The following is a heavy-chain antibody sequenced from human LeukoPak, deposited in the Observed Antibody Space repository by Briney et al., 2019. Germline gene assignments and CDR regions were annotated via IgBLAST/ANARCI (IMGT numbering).Heavy chain of an antibody. CDR2: INWNGGST. CDR1: GFTSDDYG. CDR3: AKGALTMIVGGFEH. D-gene: IGHD3-22*01. V-gene: IGHV3-20*04. J-gene: IGHJ4*02. Sequence: PGGSLRLSCAASGFTSDDYGMSWVRQAPGKGLEWVSGINWNGGSTGYADSVKGRFTISRDNAKNSLYLQMNSLRAEDMALYYCAKGALTMIVGGFEHWGQGTLVTVSS.